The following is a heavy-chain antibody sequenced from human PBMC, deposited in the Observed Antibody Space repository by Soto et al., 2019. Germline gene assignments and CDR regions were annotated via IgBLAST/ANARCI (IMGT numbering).Heavy chain of an antibody. D-gene: IGHD6-19*01. J-gene: IGHJ4*02. CDR3: AKVAVAGVYY. CDR2: ISYDGSNK. CDR1: GFTFSTYG. V-gene: IGHV3-30*18. Sequence: QVQLVESGGGVVQPGRSLRLSCAASGFTFSTYGMHWVRQAPGKGLEWVAVISYDGSNKYYGDSVKGRFTISRDNSKNTLYLQMNSLRAEDTAVYYCAKVAVAGVYYWGQGTLVTVSS.